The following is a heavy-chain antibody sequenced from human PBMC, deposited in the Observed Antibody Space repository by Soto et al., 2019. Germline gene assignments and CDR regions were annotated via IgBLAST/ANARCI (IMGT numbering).Heavy chain of an antibody. CDR1: GFTFTRYS. Sequence: GGSLRLSCAASGFTFTRYSMNWVRQAPGKGLEWVSPISSSSSTIYYADSVKGRFTISRDNAKTSLYLQRNSLRAEDTAVYYCARDTTSTVTTFRLGYWGQGTLVTVSS. CDR2: ISSSSSTI. D-gene: IGHD4-17*01. CDR3: ARDTTSTVTTFRLGY. V-gene: IGHV3-48*04. J-gene: IGHJ4*02.